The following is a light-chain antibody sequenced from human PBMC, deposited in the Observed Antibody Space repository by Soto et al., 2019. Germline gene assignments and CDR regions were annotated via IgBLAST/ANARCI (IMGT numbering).Light chain of an antibody. V-gene: IGKV3-15*01. CDR2: GAS. J-gene: IGKJ4*01. CDR3: QHYNIWPLT. Sequence: EIAMTQSPATLSVSPGERVTISCRASQSVSTNLAWYQHKPGQAPRLLIYGASTRATGIPARFSGSGSGTDFTLTISTLQSEDFAVYYCQHYNIWPLTFGGGTKVDIK. CDR1: QSVSTN.